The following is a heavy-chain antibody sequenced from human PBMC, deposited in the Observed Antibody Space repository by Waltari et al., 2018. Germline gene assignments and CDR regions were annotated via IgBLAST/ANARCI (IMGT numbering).Heavy chain of an antibody. Sequence: EEHLLESGGGLAQPGGSLRLSCAASGFNFISYAMGWVRQAPGKGREWVSGISDSGVMTKYADSVKGRFTVSRDNSKNTVFLHLNSLRAEDTAIYYCARHLYSIDYLELAKWGQGTLVTVSS. V-gene: IGHV3-23*01. CDR2: ISDSGVMT. CDR3: ARHLYSIDYLELAK. D-gene: IGHD3-22*01. CDR1: GFNFISYA. J-gene: IGHJ4*02.